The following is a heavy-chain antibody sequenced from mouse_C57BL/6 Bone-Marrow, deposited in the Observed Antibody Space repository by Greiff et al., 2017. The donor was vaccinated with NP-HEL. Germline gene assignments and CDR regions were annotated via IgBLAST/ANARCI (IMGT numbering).Heavy chain of an antibody. CDR3: ARGGLNYYGSSYEYFDV. CDR2: IYPGSGST. Sequence: QVHVKQPGAELVKPGASVKMSCKASGYTFTSYWITWVKQRPGQGLEWIGDIYPGSGSTNYNEKFKSKATLTVDTSSSTAYMQLSSLTSEDSAVYYCARGGLNYYGSSYEYFDVWGTGTTVTVSS. D-gene: IGHD1-1*01. J-gene: IGHJ1*03. V-gene: IGHV1-55*01. CDR1: GYTFTSYW.